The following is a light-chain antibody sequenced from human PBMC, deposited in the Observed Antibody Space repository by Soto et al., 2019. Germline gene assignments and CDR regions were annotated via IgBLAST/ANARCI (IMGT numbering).Light chain of an antibody. CDR3: QKYNFAPFT. V-gene: IGKV1-27*01. J-gene: IGKJ3*01. Sequence: IQMTQSPSSLSASVGDRVTITCRASQGIGKSLAWFQQRPGKPPKILIHSASTLYSGVPSRFSGSGSGTDFTLTISSLQPEDFAVYFCQKYNFAPFTFGPGTRVDI. CDR1: QGIGKS. CDR2: SAS.